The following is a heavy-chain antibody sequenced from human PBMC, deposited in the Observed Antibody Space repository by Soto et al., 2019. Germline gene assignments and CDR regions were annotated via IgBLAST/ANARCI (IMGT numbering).Heavy chain of an antibody. V-gene: IGHV3-33*03. J-gene: IGHJ4*02. CDR2: IWYDGSNK. CDR3: ASWGCSVSNCNLNQRSFDL. D-gene: IGHD1-7*01. Sequence: QVQLVESGGGVVQPGRSLRLSCAASGFIFSEYGMHWVRQAPGKGLEWVAVIWYDGSNKYYADSVKGRFTFSRDNSKNTMSLQMNCLRADDTAVYYCASWGCSVSNCNLNQRSFDLWGQGTLVTVSS. CDR1: GFIFSEYG.